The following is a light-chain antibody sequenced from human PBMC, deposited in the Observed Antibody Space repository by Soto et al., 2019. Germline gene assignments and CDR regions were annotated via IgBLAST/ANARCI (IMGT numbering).Light chain of an antibody. Sequence: QSVLTQPASVSGSPGQSITISCTGTSSDIGESNYVSWYQQHPGRAPRLLIYEASYRPSGVSHRFSGSKFGNTASLTISGLQAEGEADSHCPSYSRGSTLNGSGTATKFTVL. CDR2: EAS. CDR3: PSYSRGSTLNG. CDR1: SSDIGESNY. V-gene: IGLV2-14*01. J-gene: IGLJ1*01.